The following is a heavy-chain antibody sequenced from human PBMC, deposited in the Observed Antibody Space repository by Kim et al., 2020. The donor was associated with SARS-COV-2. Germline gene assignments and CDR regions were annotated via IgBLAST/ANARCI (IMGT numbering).Heavy chain of an antibody. J-gene: IGHJ4*02. CDR3: SRRAYSSGWWYFDY. V-gene: IGHV3-74*01. D-gene: IGHD6-19*01. Sequence: AGSLKGRFPISRDNAKTTLYRQMNSLRAEDPAVYYCSRRAYSSGWWYFDYWGQGTLVTVSS.